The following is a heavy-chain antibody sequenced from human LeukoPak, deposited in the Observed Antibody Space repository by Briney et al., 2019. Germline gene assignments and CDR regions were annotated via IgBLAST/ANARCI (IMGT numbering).Heavy chain of an antibody. CDR2: IRGSGRST. J-gene: IGHJ4*02. CDR3: AEGSIVGAFDH. CDR1: GFTFSSFD. Sequence: GGSLRLSCAASGFTFSSFDMSWVRQAPGKGLEWVSSIRGSGRSTQYADSLKGRFSTSKDNSRKRLYLQMNSLRAEGTGVYYCAEGSIVGAFDHWGQGTLVTVSS. D-gene: IGHD1-26*01. V-gene: IGHV3-23*01.